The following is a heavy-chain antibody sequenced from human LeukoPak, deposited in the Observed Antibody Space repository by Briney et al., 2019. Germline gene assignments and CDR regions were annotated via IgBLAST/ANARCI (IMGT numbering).Heavy chain of an antibody. Sequence: GGSLRLSCAASGFTFRTYAMSWVRQAPGKGLEWVSGISGSGDSTYYADSVKGRITISGDNSNNTAYLQMNSLRAEDTAIYYCAKDGGWTFDIWGQGTMVTVSS. CDR1: GFTFRTYA. CDR3: AKDGGWTFDI. V-gene: IGHV3-23*01. CDR2: ISGSGDST. J-gene: IGHJ3*02. D-gene: IGHD2-15*01.